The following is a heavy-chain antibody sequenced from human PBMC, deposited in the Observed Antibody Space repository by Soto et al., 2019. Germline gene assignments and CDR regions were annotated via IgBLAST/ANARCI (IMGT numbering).Heavy chain of an antibody. J-gene: IGHJ4*02. Sequence: GRSLRLSXAASGFSFVNYAMNWVRQAPGKGLEWVSGLSGSGTSTYYADSVKGRFTISRDNSRDTLFLQMNSLTADDTAVYYCAKATTNGGWFNPFDSWGQGALVTVSS. CDR2: LSGSGTST. CDR3: AKATTNGGWFNPFDS. D-gene: IGHD6-19*01. V-gene: IGHV3-23*01. CDR1: GFSFVNYA.